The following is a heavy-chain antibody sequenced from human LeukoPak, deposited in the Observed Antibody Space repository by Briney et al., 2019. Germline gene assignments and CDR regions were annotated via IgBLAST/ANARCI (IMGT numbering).Heavy chain of an antibody. Sequence: PGGSLRLSCAASGFSFSSYWMSWVRQAPGKGLEWVANIKQDGSDKYYVDSVKGRFTISRDNAKNSLYLQMNSLRVEDTAVYYCAREGGYCSSTRCYKSFDYWGQGTRSPSPQ. CDR3: AREGGYCSSTRCYKSFDY. D-gene: IGHD2-2*02. CDR2: IKQDGSDK. CDR1: GFSFSSYW. J-gene: IGHJ4*02. V-gene: IGHV3-7*01.